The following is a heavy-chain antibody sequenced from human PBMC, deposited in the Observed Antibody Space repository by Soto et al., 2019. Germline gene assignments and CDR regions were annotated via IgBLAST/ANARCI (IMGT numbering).Heavy chain of an antibody. Sequence: SETLSLTCAVYGGSFSGYYWSWIRQPPGKXLEWIGEINHSGSTNYNPSLKSRVTISVDTSKNQFSLKLSSVTAADTAVYYCARGDTIFGVVPRGGYYYGMDVWGQGTTVTVSS. D-gene: IGHD3-3*01. J-gene: IGHJ6*02. CDR2: INHSGST. CDR3: ARGDTIFGVVPRGGYYYGMDV. CDR1: GGSFSGYY. V-gene: IGHV4-34*01.